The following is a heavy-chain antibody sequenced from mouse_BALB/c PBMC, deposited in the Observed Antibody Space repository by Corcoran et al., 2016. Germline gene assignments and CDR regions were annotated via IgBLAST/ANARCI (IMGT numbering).Heavy chain of an antibody. J-gene: IGHJ3*01. Sequence: QVTLKESGPGILQPSQTLSLTCSFSGFSLSTSGMGVSWIRQPSGKGLEWLAHIYWDDDKRYNPSLKSRLTISKDTSSNQVFLKITSVDTADTATYYCARRWNWDGFAYWGQGTLVTVSA. CDR1: GFSLSTSGMG. CDR2: IYWDDDK. V-gene: IGHV8-12*01. CDR3: ARRWNWDGFAY. D-gene: IGHD4-1*01.